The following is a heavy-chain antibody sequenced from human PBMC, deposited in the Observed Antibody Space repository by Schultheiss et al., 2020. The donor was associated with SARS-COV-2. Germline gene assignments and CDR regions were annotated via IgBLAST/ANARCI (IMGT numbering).Heavy chain of an antibody. CDR3: ARLPDRIVGATQAFDI. CDR2: IYPGDSDT. CDR1: GYNFNTYW. D-gene: IGHD1-26*01. V-gene: IGHV5-51*01. Sequence: GGSLRLSCEGSGYNFNTYWIGWVRQTPGKGLEWMGIIYPGDSDTRYSPSFQGQVTISADKSISTAYLQWSSLRASDTAMYYCARLPDRIVGATQAFDIWGQGTMVTVSS. J-gene: IGHJ3*02.